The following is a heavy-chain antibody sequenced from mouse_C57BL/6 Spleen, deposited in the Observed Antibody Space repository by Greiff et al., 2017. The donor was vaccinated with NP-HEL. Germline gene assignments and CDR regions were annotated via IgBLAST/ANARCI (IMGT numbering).Heavy chain of an antibody. V-gene: IGHV1-53*01. CDR1: GYTFTSYW. J-gene: IGHJ3*01. D-gene: IGHD2-4*01. CDR2: INPSNGGT. Sequence: QVQLKQPGTELVKPGASVKLSCKASGYTFTSYWMHWVKQRPGQGLEWIGNINPSNGGTNYNEKFKSKATLTVDKSSSTAYMQLSSLTSEDSAVYYCARPVYYDYDVWFAYWGQGTLVTVSA. CDR3: ARPVYYDYDVWFAY.